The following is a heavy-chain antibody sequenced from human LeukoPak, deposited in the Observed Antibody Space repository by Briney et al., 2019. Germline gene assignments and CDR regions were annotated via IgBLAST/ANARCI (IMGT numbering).Heavy chain of an antibody. CDR1: GYTFTGYY. J-gene: IGHJ4*02. CDR2: INPKTGDT. V-gene: IGHV1-2*02. Sequence: GASVKVSCKASGYTFTGYYMHWVRQAPGQGLEWMGWINPKTGDTKYAQRFQGKRTMTRDTSITTMYMELSSLSSGDTAVYYCARPLGAIGGYRCCELDYWGQGTLVTVSS. D-gene: IGHD3-22*01. CDR3: ARPLGAIGGYRCCELDY.